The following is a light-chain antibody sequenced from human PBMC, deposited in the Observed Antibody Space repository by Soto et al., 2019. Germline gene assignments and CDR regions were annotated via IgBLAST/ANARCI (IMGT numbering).Light chain of an antibody. V-gene: IGLV2-23*01. J-gene: IGLJ1*01. CDR2: KGS. CDR1: NSDVGSYNL. Sequence: QSVLTQPASVSGSPGQSITISCTGTNSDVGSYNLVSWYQQHPGKAPQLVIYKGSERPSGASNRFSGSKSGNTASLTISRLQAEDDADYYCCSYAGSITFYVFGTGTQLTVL. CDR3: CSYAGSITFYV.